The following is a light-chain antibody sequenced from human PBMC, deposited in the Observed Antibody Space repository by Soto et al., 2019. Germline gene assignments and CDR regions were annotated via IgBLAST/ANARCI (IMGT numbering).Light chain of an antibody. CDR3: QQDYNLPSRT. CDR2: DAS. J-gene: IGKJ1*01. V-gene: IGKV1-5*01. Sequence: DIQMTQSPSTLTASVVDRVTITCRASQSISSWLAWYQQKPGKAPKLLIYDASSLESGVPSRFSGSGSGTEFTLTISSLQPEDFAVYYCQQDYNLPSRTFGQGTKVDIK. CDR1: QSISSW.